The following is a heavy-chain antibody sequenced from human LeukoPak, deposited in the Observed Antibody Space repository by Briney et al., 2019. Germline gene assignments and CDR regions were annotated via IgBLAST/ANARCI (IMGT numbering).Heavy chain of an antibody. Sequence: GGSLRLSCAASGFTFGAYAMGWFPRAPGRGLKWVSGFSGSGDNTYYADSVKGRFTISRDNSKNTLYVQVNSLGTEDTAAYYCAKGSYYDSSGSFYFDYWGQGTLVTVSS. V-gene: IGHV3-23*01. CDR1: GFTFGAYA. CDR2: FSGSGDNT. J-gene: IGHJ4*02. D-gene: IGHD3-22*01. CDR3: AKGSYYDSSGSFYFDY.